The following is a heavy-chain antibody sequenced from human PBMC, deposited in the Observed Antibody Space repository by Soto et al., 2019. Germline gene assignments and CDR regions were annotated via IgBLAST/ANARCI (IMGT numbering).Heavy chain of an antibody. V-gene: IGHV4-30-2*01. CDR2: IYHSGST. Sequence: QLQLQESGSGLVKPSQTLSLTCVVSGGSISSGDYSWSWIRQPPGKGLEWIGYIYHSGSTYYNPSLKSRVTXXVXRXTNQFSLKLSSVTAADTAVYYCARAYSSSWPNAFDIWGQGTMVTVSS. CDR1: GGSISSGDYS. CDR3: ARAYSSSWPNAFDI. J-gene: IGHJ3*02. D-gene: IGHD6-13*01.